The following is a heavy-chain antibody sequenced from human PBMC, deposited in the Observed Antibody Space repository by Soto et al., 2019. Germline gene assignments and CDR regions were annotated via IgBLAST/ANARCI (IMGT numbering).Heavy chain of an antibody. Sequence: EVQLVESGGGLIQRGGSLRLSCAASGFTLSSYLMHWVRQAPGKGLVWVSRISSDGSSIIDADFVKGRFTVSRDNAKNTLYLHMNSLRDEDTAVYYCARVPATRSAVPGTDGYNYYHGMDVWGQGTTVTVSS. CDR3: ARVPATRSAVPGTDGYNYYHGMDV. V-gene: IGHV3-74*01. D-gene: IGHD6-19*01. J-gene: IGHJ6*02. CDR1: GFTLSSYL. CDR2: ISSDGSSI.